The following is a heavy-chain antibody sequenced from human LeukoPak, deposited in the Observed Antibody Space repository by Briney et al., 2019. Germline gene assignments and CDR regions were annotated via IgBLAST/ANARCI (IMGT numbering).Heavy chain of an antibody. D-gene: IGHD5-12*01. CDR2: IYTSGST. Sequence: PSQTLSLTCTVPGGSISSDSYSWSWIRQPAGKGLEWIGRIYTSGSTNYSPSLKSRVSISVDTSKNQFSLKLSSVTAADTAVYYCARVRSGHGDYFDYWGQGTLVTVSS. CDR1: GGSISSDSYS. J-gene: IGHJ4*02. V-gene: IGHV4-61*02. CDR3: ARVRSGHGDYFDY.